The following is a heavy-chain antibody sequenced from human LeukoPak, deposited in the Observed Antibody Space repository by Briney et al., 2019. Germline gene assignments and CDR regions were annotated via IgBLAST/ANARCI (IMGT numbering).Heavy chain of an antibody. CDR3: AKPSLRHSSGWGDY. Sequence: GGSLRLSCAASGVTFSSYGMHWVRQAPGKGLEWVAFIRYDGSNKYYADSVKGRFTISRDNSKNTLYLQMNSLRAEDTAVYYCAKPSLRHSSGWGDYWGQGTLVTVSS. V-gene: IGHV3-30*02. J-gene: IGHJ4*02. CDR2: IRYDGSNK. D-gene: IGHD6-19*01. CDR1: GVTFSSYG.